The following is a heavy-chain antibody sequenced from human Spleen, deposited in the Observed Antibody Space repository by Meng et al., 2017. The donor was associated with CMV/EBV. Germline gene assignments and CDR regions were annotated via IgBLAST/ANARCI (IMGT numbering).Heavy chain of an antibody. Sequence: GESLKISCAASGLTVSSNYMSWVRQAPGKGLEWVSVISSGGSTEYADSVKGRFTISRDNAKNSLYLQMNSLRAEDTAVYYCARKGRGAFDIWGQGTMVTVSS. CDR2: ISSGGST. V-gene: IGHV3-53*01. CDR3: ARKGRGAFDI. J-gene: IGHJ3*02. CDR1: GLTVSSNY.